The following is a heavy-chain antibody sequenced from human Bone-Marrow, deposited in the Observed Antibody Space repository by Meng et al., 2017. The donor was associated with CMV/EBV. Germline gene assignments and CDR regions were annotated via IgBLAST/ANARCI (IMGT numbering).Heavy chain of an antibody. V-gene: IGHV3-7*01. J-gene: IGHJ4*02. CDR3: ASPYAAARHADFDY. CDR1: GFTFSSYW. Sequence: GESLKISCAASGFTFSSYWMSWVRQAPGKGLEWVANIKQDGSEKYYVDSVKGRFTISRDNAKNSLYLQMNSLRAEDTAVYYCASPYAAARHADFDYWGQGTLVTVSS. D-gene: IGHD6-6*01. CDR2: IKQDGSEK.